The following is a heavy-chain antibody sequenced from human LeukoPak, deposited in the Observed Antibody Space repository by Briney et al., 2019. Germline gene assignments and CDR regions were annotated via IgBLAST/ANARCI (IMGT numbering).Heavy chain of an antibody. V-gene: IGHV3-74*01. CDR1: GFTFSSYW. Sequence: GGSLRLSCAASGFTFSSYWMHWVRQAPGKGLVWVSRINSDGSSTSYADSVKGRFTISRDNAKNTLYPRMNSLRAEDTAVYYCARSETTEDYYYYYSMDVWGPRATGTAS. D-gene: IGHD4-17*01. CDR3: ARSETTEDYYYYYSMDV. CDR2: INSDGSST. J-gene: IGHJ6*02.